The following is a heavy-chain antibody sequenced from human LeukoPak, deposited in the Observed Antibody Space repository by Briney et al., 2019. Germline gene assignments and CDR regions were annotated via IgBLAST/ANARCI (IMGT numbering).Heavy chain of an antibody. Sequence: ASVKVSCKASGYTFTSYDFNWVRQATGQRPEWMGWMSPNSGDTGYAQKFQDRVTITRNTSISTAYMELSSLRSDDTAVYYCARGPPNWGYDYWGPGTLVTVSS. CDR3: ARGPPNWGYDY. V-gene: IGHV1-8*01. J-gene: IGHJ4*02. CDR1: GYTFTSYD. D-gene: IGHD7-27*01. CDR2: MSPNSGDT.